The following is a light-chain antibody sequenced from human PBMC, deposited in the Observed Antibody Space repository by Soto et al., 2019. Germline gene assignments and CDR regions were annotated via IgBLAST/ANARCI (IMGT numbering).Light chain of an antibody. Sequence: ETILTESPDTLPFSPGERSTLSFISSQTVSSNYLAWCQQRPGQAPRLLIYGASTRAAGIPDRLSGSGSGTDFTLTITRLEPEDSAVYFCQQYTGPPTVVGQGTRLEIK. J-gene: IGKJ5*01. V-gene: IGKV3-20*01. CDR1: QTVSSNY. CDR2: GAS. CDR3: QQYTGPPTV.